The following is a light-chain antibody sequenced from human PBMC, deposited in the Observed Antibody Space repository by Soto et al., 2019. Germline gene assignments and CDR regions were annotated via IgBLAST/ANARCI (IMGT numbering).Light chain of an antibody. CDR3: CSLAGSSWV. CDR1: SSDVGSFKI. V-gene: IGLV2-23*01. Sequence: QSALTQPASVSGSPGQSITISCTGTSSDVGSFKIVSWFEQHPGKAPKLLIYEGNKRPSGVSDRFSASKSGSTASLTISGLQSEDEADYYCCSLAGSSWVFGGGTQLTVL. J-gene: IGLJ3*02. CDR2: EGN.